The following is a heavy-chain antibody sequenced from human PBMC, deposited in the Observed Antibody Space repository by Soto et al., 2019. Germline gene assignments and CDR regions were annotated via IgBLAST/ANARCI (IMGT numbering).Heavy chain of an antibody. V-gene: IGHV3-30*18. Sequence: PGVSLRLSFSVSVFPFSLYCMHWVRQAPGKGLEWVAFISYEGRNKYYADSVKGRFTISRDNSKNTLSLQMESLRPEDTAVYYCAKGRDSTLLRWQYFDNWGQGTQVTVSS. CDR2: ISYEGRNK. D-gene: IGHD2-15*01. CDR3: AKGRDSTLLRWQYFDN. CDR1: VFPFSLYC. J-gene: IGHJ4*02.